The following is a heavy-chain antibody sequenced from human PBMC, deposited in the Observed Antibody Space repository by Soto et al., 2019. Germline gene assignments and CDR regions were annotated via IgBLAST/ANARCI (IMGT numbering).Heavy chain of an antibody. CDR2: INHSGST. CDR3: ARSTTGSSTLPEH. Sequence: SETLSLTCAVYGESFSPYYWNWIRQPPGRGLEWIGEINHSGSTNYNPSLKSRVTISVDTSKNQFSLKVSSVTAADTAVYYCARSTTGSSTLPEHWGQGTRVTVSS. CDR1: GESFSPYY. V-gene: IGHV4-34*01. J-gene: IGHJ1*01. D-gene: IGHD6-6*01.